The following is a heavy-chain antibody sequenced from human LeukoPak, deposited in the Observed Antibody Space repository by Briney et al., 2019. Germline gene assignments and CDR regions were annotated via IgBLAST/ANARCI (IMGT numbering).Heavy chain of an antibody. D-gene: IGHD6-13*01. CDR3: AKDSGRKQQLVFDY. J-gene: IGHJ4*02. Sequence: GGSLRLSCAASGFTFSSYEMYWVRQAPGKGLEWVAFIRYGGSNKYYADSVKGRFTISRDNSKNTLYLQMNSLRAEDTAVYYCAKDSGRKQQLVFDYWGQGTLVTVSS. CDR2: IRYGGSNK. V-gene: IGHV3-30*02. CDR1: GFTFSSYE.